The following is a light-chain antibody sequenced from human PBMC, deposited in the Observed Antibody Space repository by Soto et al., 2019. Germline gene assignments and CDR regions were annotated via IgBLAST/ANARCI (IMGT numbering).Light chain of an antibody. CDR3: CSYAGSSTFE. V-gene: IGLV2-23*03. CDR1: SSDVGSYNL. CDR2: EGS. Sequence: QSALTQPASVSGSPGQSITISCTGTSSDVGSYNLVSWYQQHPGKAPKLMIYEGSKRPSGVSNRFSGSKSGNTASLIISGLQAEDEADYYCCSYAGSSTFEFGGGTKLTVL. J-gene: IGLJ2*01.